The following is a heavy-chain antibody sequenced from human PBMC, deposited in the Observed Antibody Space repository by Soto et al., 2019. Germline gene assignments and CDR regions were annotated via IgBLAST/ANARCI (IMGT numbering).Heavy chain of an antibody. CDR3: ASYVDTAMVRFDY. CDR1: GGTFSSYA. V-gene: IGHV1-69*06. CDR2: IIPIFGTA. J-gene: IGHJ4*02. D-gene: IGHD5-18*01. Sequence: SVKVSCKASGGTFSSYAISWVRQAPGQGLEWMGGIIPIFGTANYAQKFQGRVTITADKSTSTAYMELSSLRSEDTAVYYCASYVDTAMVRFDYWGQGTLVTVSS.